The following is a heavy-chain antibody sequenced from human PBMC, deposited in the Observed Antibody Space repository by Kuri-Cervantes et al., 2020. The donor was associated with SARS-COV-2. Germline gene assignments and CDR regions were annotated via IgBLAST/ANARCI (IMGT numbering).Heavy chain of an antibody. V-gene: IGHV1-69*13. CDR1: GYTFTSYG. CDR2: IIPIFGTA. Sequence: SVKVSCKASGYTFTSYGISWVRQAPGQGLEWMGGIIPIFGTANYARKFQGRVTITADESTSTAYMELSSLRSEDTAVYYCARGIRAPLYSSGWYSNWGQGTLVTVSS. J-gene: IGHJ4*02. D-gene: IGHD6-19*01. CDR3: ARGIRAPLYSSGWYSN.